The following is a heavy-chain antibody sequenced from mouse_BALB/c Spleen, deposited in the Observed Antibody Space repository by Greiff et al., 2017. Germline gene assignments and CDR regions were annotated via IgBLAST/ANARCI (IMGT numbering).Heavy chain of an antibody. CDR2: IWAGGST. Sequence: VQLVESGPGLVAPSQSLSITCTVSGFSLTSYGVHWVRQPPGKGLEWLGVIWAGGSTNYNSALMSRLSISKDNSKSQVFLKMNSLQTDDTAMYYCARSPAGTGGYYYAMDYWGQGTSVTVSS. D-gene: IGHD4-1*01. CDR3: ARSPAGTGGYYYAMDY. J-gene: IGHJ4*01. CDR1: GFSLTSYG. V-gene: IGHV2-9*02.